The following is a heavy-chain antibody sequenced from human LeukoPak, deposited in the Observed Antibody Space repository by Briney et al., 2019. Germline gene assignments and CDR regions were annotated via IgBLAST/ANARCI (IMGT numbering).Heavy chain of an antibody. J-gene: IGHJ4*02. CDR3: AKLGGYGDYAR. D-gene: IGHD4-17*01. CDR2: IGGSGSRT. CDR1: GFTFSTYA. Sequence: GGSLRLSCAASGFTFSTYAMSWVRQAPGKGLEWVSPIGGSGSRTYYADPVKGRFTISRHNSKNTLYLQMNSLTAEDTALYYCAKLGGYGDYARWGQGTLVTVSS. V-gene: IGHV3-23*01.